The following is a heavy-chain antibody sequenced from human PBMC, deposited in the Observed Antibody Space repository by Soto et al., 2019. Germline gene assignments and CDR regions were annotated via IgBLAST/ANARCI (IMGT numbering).Heavy chain of an antibody. D-gene: IGHD7-27*01. Sequence: GGSLRLSCAASGFTFSSYSMNWVRQAPGKGLEWVSSISSSSSYIYYADSVKGRFTISRDNSKNTLYLQMNSLRAEDTAVYYCAKAGDYYYYYMDVWGKGTTVTVSS. J-gene: IGHJ6*03. CDR2: ISSSSSYI. CDR3: AKAGDYYYYYMDV. CDR1: GFTFSSYS. V-gene: IGHV3-21*04.